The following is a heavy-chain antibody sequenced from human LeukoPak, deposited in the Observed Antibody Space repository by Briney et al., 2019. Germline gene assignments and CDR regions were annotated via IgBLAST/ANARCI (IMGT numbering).Heavy chain of an antibody. J-gene: IGHJ4*02. D-gene: IGHD5-18*01. Sequence: SETPSLTCAVYGGSFSGYYWSWIRQPPGKGLEWIGEINHSGSTNYNPSLKSRVTISVDTSKNQFSLKLSSVTAADTAVYYCARDWDTAMVRYDYWGQGTLVTVSS. CDR2: INHSGST. V-gene: IGHV4-34*01. CDR3: ARDWDTAMVRYDY. CDR1: GGSFSGYY.